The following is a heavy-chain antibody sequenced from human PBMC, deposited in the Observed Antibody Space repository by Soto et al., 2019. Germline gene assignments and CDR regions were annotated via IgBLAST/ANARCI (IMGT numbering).Heavy chain of an antibody. D-gene: IGHD3-10*01. CDR3: ARGGSGSYHH. CDR2: VYYTGST. J-gene: IGHJ4*02. Sequence: PSETLSLTCTVSGGSISSQYWSWIRQPPGKGLEWIGYVYYTGSTNYKPSLKSRVTISVDTSKNQFSLKLNSVTAADTAVYYCARGGSGSYHHWGPGALVTVSS. CDR1: GGSISSQY. V-gene: IGHV4-59*08.